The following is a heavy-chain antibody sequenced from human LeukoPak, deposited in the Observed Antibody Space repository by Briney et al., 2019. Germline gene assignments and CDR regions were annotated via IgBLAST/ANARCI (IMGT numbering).Heavy chain of an antibody. Sequence: ASVKVSCKASGYTFIGYFMHWVRQAPGQGLEWMGRINPNNGGTNYAQKFQGRVTMTRDTSISTAYMELSRLRSDDTAMYYCAREKLVSGSYYGPGWFDPWGQGTLVTVSS. J-gene: IGHJ5*02. CDR1: GYTFIGYF. V-gene: IGHV1-2*06. CDR3: AREKLVSGSYYGPGWFDP. D-gene: IGHD1-26*01. CDR2: INPNNGGT.